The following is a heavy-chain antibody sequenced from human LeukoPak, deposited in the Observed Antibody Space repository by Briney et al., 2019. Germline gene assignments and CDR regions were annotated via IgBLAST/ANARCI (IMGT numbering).Heavy chain of an antibody. CDR1: GFTFSSYS. V-gene: IGHV3-21*01. J-gene: IGHJ4*02. CDR2: ISSSSSYI. Sequence: GGSLRLSCSASGFTFSSYSMNWVRQAPGKGLEWVSSISSSSSYIYYADSVKGRFTISRDNAKNSLYLQMNSLRAEDTAVYYCARGDLLWFGELLSSFDYWGQGTLVTVSS. CDR3: ARGDLLWFGELLSSFDY. D-gene: IGHD3-10*01.